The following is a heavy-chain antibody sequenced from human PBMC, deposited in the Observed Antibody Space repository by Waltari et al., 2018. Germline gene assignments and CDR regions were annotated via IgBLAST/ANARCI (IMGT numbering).Heavy chain of an antibody. V-gene: IGHV3-21*01. CDR2: ISSSSSYI. Sequence: EVQLVESGGGLVKPGGSLRLSCAASGYTFSRYSMNWVRQAPGKGLEWVSSISSSSSYIYYADSVKGRFTISRDNAKNSLYLQMNSLRAEDTAVYYCARDIQQDPFDYWGQGTLVTVSS. J-gene: IGHJ4*02. D-gene: IGHD2-15*01. CDR3: ARDIQQDPFDY. CDR1: GYTFSRYS.